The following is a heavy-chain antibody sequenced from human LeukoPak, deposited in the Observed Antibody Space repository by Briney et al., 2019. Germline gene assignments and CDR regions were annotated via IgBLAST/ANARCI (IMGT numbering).Heavy chain of an antibody. CDR1: GGSFSVYY. Sequence: SETLSLTCAVYGGSFSVYYWSWIRQPPGKGLEWIGEINHSGSTNYNPSLKSRVNISVEASKNQFSLKLSPVTAADTAVYYGARDRTNGTKDWGQGTMVTVSS. V-gene: IGHV4-34*01. D-gene: IGHD1-1*01. J-gene: IGHJ4*01. CDR2: INHSGST. CDR3: ARDRTNGTKD.